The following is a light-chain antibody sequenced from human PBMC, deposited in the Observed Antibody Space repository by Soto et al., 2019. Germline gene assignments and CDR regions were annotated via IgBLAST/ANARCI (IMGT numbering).Light chain of an antibody. V-gene: IGKV1-5*03. CDR2: KAS. Sequence: DVRVSQSPSTLSASVGDRVNITCRASQSIYRWLAWYQQKPGEAPKLLIYKASTLENGVSSRFSGSRSGTDFTFTISILQPEDIATYFCLPSYHVFRFAQGSRLEIK. CDR1: QSIYRW. CDR3: LPSYHVFR. J-gene: IGKJ5*01.